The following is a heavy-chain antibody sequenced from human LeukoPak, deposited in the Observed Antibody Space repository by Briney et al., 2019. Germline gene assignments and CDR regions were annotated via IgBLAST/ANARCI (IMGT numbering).Heavy chain of an antibody. CDR2: IYDSGST. J-gene: IGHJ3*02. CDR3: ARDFKDAFDI. V-gene: IGHV4-59*12. Sequence: SETLSLTCTVSGGSISSYYWSWIRQPPGKGLEWIGYIYDSGSTKYNPPLKSRVTISVDTSKNQFSLKLSSVTAADTAVYYCARDFKDAFDIWGQGTMVTVSS. CDR1: GGSISSYY.